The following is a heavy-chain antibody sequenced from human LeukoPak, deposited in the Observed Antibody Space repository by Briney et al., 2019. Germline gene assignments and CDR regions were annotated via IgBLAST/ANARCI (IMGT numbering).Heavy chain of an antibody. J-gene: IGHJ4*02. CDR3: ALEAVGSSGYYFDY. CDR2: IYSSGST. Sequence: PSETLSLTCTVSGGSINSYYWSWIRQPAGKGLEWIGRIYSSGSTNYNPSLKSRVTISVDTSKNQFSLKLSSVTAADTAVYYCALEAVGSSGYYFDYWGQGTLVTVSS. D-gene: IGHD3-22*01. CDR1: GGSINSYY. V-gene: IGHV4-4*07.